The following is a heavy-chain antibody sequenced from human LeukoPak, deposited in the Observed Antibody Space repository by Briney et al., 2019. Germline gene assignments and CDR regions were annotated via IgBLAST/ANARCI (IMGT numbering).Heavy chain of an antibody. CDR2: IYHSGST. Sequence: SGTLSLTCPVSGGSISSSNWWSWGPPPPGKGLEWGGDIYHSGSTNYNPFLKSRLTISVDKSKNPFSLKLSSVTAADTAVYYCARAVSSWFGELFTTKYYYYYMDVWGKGTTVTVSS. J-gene: IGHJ6*03. CDR1: GGSISSSNW. V-gene: IGHV4-4*02. CDR3: ARAVSSWFGELFTTKYYYYYMDV. D-gene: IGHD3-10*01.